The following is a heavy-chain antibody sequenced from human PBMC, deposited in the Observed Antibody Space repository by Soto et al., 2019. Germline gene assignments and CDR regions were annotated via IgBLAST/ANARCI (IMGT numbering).Heavy chain of an antibody. CDR2: ISAYNGNT. Sequence: ASVKVSCKASGYTFTSYGISWVRQAPGQGLEWMGWISAYNGNTNYAQKLQGRVTMTTDTSTSTAYMELRSLRSDDTAVYYCARGYSSSWYQYYYYYYGMDVWGQGTTVTVSS. D-gene: IGHD6-13*01. J-gene: IGHJ6*02. V-gene: IGHV1-18*01. CDR1: GYTFTSYG. CDR3: ARGYSSSWYQYYYYYYGMDV.